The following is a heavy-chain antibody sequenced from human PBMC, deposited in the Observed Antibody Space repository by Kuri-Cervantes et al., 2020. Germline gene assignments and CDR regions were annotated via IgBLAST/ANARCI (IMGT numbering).Heavy chain of an antibody. CDR2: IYYSGST. V-gene: IGHV4-61*08. CDR3: ASGVVITGIGYYYGMDV. CDR1: GGSISSGGYY. D-gene: IGHD3-3*01. J-gene: IGHJ6*02. Sequence: SETLSLTCTVSGGSISSGGYYWSWIRQHPGKGLEWIGYIYYSGSTNYNPSLKSRVTISVDTSKNQFSLKLSSVTAADTAVYYCASGVVITGIGYYYGMDVWGQGTTVTVSS.